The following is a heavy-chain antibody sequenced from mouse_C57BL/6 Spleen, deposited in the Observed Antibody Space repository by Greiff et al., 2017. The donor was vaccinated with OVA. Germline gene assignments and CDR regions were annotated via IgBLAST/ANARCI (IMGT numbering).Heavy chain of an antibody. D-gene: IGHD1-1*01. CDR2: ISSGSSTI. CDR1: GFTFSDYG. V-gene: IGHV5-17*01. J-gene: IGHJ4*01. CDR3: ADYYGSSYAMDY. Sequence: EVQLVEPGGGLVKPGGSLKLSCAASGFTFSDYGMHWVRQAPEKGLEWVAYISSGSSTIYYADTVKGRFTISRDNAKNTLFLQMTSLRSEDTAMCYCADYYGSSYAMDYWGQGTSVTVSS.